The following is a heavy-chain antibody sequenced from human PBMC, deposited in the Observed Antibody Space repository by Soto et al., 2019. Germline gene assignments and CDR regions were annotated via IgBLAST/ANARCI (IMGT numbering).Heavy chain of an antibody. Sequence: QVQLVQSGAEVKKPGSSVKVSCKASGGTFSSYAISWVRQAPGQGLEWMGGLISIFGTADYAQKFQGRVTIAADESTSTACMRLSTLGSEDTADYDCAGHTEGVNYYAGMDVGGQGTTVTGSS. CDR3: AGHTEGVNYYAGMDV. CDR1: GGTFSSYA. J-gene: IGHJ6*02. D-gene: IGHD2-21*01. CDR2: LISIFGTA. V-gene: IGHV1-69*12.